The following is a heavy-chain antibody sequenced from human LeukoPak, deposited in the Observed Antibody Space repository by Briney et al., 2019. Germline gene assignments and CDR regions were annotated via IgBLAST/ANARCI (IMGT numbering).Heavy chain of an antibody. D-gene: IGHD4-17*01. Sequence: SGGSLRLSCAASGFTFSSYSMNWVRQAPGKGLEWVSSISSSSSYIYYADSVKGRFTISRDNSKNTLYLQMNSLRAEDTAVYYCARGPVVSTVKTIYNWYFGYWGQGTLVTVSS. J-gene: IGHJ4*02. CDR1: GFTFSSYS. CDR3: ARGPVVSTVKTIYNWYFGY. V-gene: IGHV3-21*01. CDR2: ISSSSSYI.